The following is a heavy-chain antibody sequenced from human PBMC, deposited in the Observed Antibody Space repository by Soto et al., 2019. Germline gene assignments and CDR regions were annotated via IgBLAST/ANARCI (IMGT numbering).Heavy chain of an antibody. CDR2: ISSSSSYI. CDR3: AALAGGVFGWFDP. CDR1: GFTFSSYA. D-gene: IGHD2-21*01. V-gene: IGHV3-21*01. J-gene: IGHJ5*02. Sequence: PGGSLRLSCAASGFTFSSYAMSWVRQAPGKGLEWVSSISSSSSYIYYADSVKGRFTISRDNAKNSLYLQMNSLRAEDTAVYYCAALAGGVFGWFDPWGQGTLVTVSS.